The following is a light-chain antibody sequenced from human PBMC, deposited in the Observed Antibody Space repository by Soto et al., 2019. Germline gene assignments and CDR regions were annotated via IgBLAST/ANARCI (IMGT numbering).Light chain of an antibody. CDR1: SSNIGSNT. Sequence: QSVLTQPPSASGAPGQRVTISCSGSSSNIGSNTVNWYQQFPGTAPKLVIYSNNQRPSGVPDRFSGSKSGTSASLVISGLQSDDEADYFCVAWDDSLNGHVVFGGGTKLTVL. CDR3: VAWDDSLNGHVV. V-gene: IGLV1-44*01. CDR2: SNN. J-gene: IGLJ2*01.